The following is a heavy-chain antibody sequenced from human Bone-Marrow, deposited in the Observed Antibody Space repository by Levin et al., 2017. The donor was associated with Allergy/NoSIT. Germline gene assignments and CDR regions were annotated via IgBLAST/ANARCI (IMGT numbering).Heavy chain of an antibody. Sequence: GGSLRLSCAASGFTFSGFYMRWVRQAPGRGLEWVADIKEDGSGRKYVDSVKGRFTVSRDNAKNTLYLQMNNLRDDDTAVYYCTRGGQWAFDIWGQGTMVTVSS. CDR2: IKEDGSGR. V-gene: IGHV3-7*01. D-gene: IGHD2-8*01. CDR1: GFTFSGFY. J-gene: IGHJ3*02. CDR3: TRGGQWAFDI.